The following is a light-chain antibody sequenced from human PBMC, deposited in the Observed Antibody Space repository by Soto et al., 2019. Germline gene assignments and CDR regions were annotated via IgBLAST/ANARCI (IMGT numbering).Light chain of an antibody. CDR3: QTWGTGIQV. CDR2: LNSDGRH. V-gene: IGLV4-69*01. J-gene: IGLJ2*01. CDR1: SGHNSYA. Sequence: QPVLTQSPSASASLGASVKLTCTLSSGHNSYAIAWHQQQPEKGPRYLMKLNSDGRHSKGDGIPDRFSGSSSGAERYLTISSLQSEDEADYYCQTWGTGIQVFGGGTTLTVL.